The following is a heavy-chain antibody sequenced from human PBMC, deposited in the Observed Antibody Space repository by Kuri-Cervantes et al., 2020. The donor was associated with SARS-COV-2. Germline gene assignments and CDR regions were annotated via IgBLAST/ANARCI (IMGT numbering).Heavy chain of an antibody. D-gene: IGHD3-10*01. V-gene: IGHV4-31*03. CDR1: GGSISSGGYY. CDR3: ARDLYGSGSYDY. Sequence: LRLSCTVSGGSISSGGYYWSWIRQHPGKGLEWIGYIYYSGSTYYNPSLKSRVTISVDTSKNQFSLKLSSVTAADTAVYYCARDLYGSGSYDYWGLGTLVTVSS. CDR2: IYYSGST. J-gene: IGHJ4*02.